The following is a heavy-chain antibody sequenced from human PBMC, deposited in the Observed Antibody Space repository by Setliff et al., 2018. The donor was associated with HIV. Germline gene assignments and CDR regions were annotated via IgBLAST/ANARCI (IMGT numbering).Heavy chain of an antibody. CDR1: GGSITGGAYY. CDR2: IYTSGST. Sequence: PSETLSLTCTVSGGSITGGAYYWSWIRQPAGKGLEWLGYIYTSGSTNYNPSLKSRVTISLDTSKNQFSLRLSSVSAADTAVYYCARFAAAGAPGPTDFAYWGQGTLVTVSS. D-gene: IGHD6-13*01. CDR3: ARFAAAGAPGPTDFAY. J-gene: IGHJ4*02. V-gene: IGHV4-61*09.